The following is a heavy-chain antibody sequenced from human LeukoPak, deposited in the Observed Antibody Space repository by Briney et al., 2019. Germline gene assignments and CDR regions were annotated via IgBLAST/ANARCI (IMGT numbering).Heavy chain of an antibody. D-gene: IGHD3-10*01. CDR3: ARDSGTTGEVKFDP. J-gene: IGHJ5*02. CDR1: GGSMSGYY. V-gene: IGHV4-4*07. CDR2: IYTSGST. Sequence: SETLSLTCTVSGGSMSGYYWSWIRQPAGKGLEWIGRIYTSGSTDYNPSLKSRVTMSVDTSKNQFSLKLSSVTAADTAVYYCARDSGTTGEVKFDPWGQGTLVTVSS.